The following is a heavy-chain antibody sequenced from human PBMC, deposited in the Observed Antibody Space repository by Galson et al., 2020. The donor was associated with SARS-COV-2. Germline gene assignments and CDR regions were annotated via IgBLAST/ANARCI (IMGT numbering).Heavy chain of an antibody. J-gene: IGHJ4*02. Sequence: SVKVSCKASGGTFSSYVISWVRQAPGQGLEWMGGIIPILGIANYAQKFQGRVTITADKSTSTAYIELSSLRSEDTAVYYCTTNYDFWSGHRWYFDYWGQGTLVTVSS. V-gene: IGHV1-69*10. D-gene: IGHD3-3*01. CDR2: IIPILGIA. CDR1: GGTFSSYV. CDR3: TTNYDFWSGHRWYFDY.